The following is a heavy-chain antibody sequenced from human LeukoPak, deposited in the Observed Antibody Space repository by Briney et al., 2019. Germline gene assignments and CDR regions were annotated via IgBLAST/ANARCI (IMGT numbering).Heavy chain of an antibody. Sequence: PGGSLRLSCAASGFTFSSYAMSWVRQAPGKGLEWVSAISGSGGSTYYEDSVKGRFTISRDNSKNTLYLQMNSLRAEDTAVYYCARASLRDFWSGYYNPYYYYGMDVWGQGTTVTVSS. CDR1: GFTFSSYA. CDR2: ISGSGGST. J-gene: IGHJ6*02. V-gene: IGHV3-23*01. CDR3: ARASLRDFWSGYYNPYYYYGMDV. D-gene: IGHD3-3*01.